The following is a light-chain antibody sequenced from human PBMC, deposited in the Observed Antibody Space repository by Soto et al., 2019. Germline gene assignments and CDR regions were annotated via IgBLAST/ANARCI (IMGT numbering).Light chain of an antibody. CDR3: QQRNSWPPLFT. J-gene: IGKJ3*01. Sequence: EVLLTQSPATLSLSPGERATLSCRASQSVAGHLAWYQQKPGQAPSLLIYDASKRATGIPARFSGSGSGTDFNLIISSLQPEDFAVYYCQQRNSWPPLFTFGPGTKVEIK. V-gene: IGKV3-11*01. CDR1: QSVAGH. CDR2: DAS.